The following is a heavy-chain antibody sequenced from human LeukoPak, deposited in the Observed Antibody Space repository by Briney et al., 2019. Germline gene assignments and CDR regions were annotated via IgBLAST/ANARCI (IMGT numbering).Heavy chain of an antibody. D-gene: IGHD5-18*01. CDR1: GFTFSSYG. Sequence: GGSLRLSCAASGFTFSSYGIHWVRQAPGKGLEWVSCITSNIYTYYADSVRGRFTISRDNSQNSVYLVMNSLRAEDTAVYYCARERDTSMVALDSWGQGTLVTVSS. J-gene: IGHJ4*02. CDR2: ITSNIYT. CDR3: ARERDTSMVALDS. V-gene: IGHV3-21*06.